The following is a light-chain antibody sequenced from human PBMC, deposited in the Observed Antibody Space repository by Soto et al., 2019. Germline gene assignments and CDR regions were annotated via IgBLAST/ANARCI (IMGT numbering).Light chain of an antibody. J-gene: IGLJ2*01. Sequence: QAVLTQPPSASGSPGQSVTISCTGTSSDIGSYNFVSWYQQHPGKAPKVMLYKVRKRPSGVPDRFSGSKSGNTASLTVSGLQADDEADYYCTSYAGGNILVFGGGTKLTVL. CDR3: TSYAGGNILV. CDR2: KVR. CDR1: SSDIGSYNF. V-gene: IGLV2-8*01.